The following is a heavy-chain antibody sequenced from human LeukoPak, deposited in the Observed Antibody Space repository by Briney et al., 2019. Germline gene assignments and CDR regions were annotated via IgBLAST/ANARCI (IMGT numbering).Heavy chain of an antibody. V-gene: IGHV4-34*01. Sequence: SETLSLTCAVYGGSFSGYYWSWIRQPPGKGLEWIGEINHSGSTNCNPSLKSRVTISVDTSKNQFSLKLSSVTAADTAVYYCARRYYPVGFDPWGQGTLVTVSS. CDR3: ARRYYPVGFDP. J-gene: IGHJ5*02. D-gene: IGHD3-10*01. CDR2: INHSGST. CDR1: GGSFSGYY.